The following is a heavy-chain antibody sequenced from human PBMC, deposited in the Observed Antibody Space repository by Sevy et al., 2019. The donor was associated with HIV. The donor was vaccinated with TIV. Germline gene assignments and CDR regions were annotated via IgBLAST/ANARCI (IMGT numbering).Heavy chain of an antibody. V-gene: IGHV5-51*01. D-gene: IGHD1-26*01. CDR3: ARPSGSLLHADAFDI. J-gene: IGHJ3*02. CDR1: GYSFTSYW. Sequence: RSGESLKISCKGSGYSFTSYWIGWVRQMPGKGLEWMGIIYPGDSDTRYSPSFQGQVTISADKSISTAYLQWSSLKASDTAMYYCARPSGSLLHADAFDIWGQGTMVTVSS. CDR2: IYPGDSDT.